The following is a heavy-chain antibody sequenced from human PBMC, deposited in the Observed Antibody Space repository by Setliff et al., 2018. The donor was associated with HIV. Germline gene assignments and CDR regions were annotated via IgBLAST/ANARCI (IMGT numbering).Heavy chain of an antibody. CDR1: GFTLSHYS. J-gene: IGHJ3*02. V-gene: IGHV3-21*05. CDR3: VRDLLWAFDM. D-gene: IGHD3-10*01. CDR2: ITKRADET. Sequence: GGSLRLSCAASGFTLSHYSMNWVRQAPGKGLEWISYITKRADETHYADSVKGRFSISRDTAKNSLYLQMNSLRPEDTALYYCVRDLLWAFDMWGPGTMVTVSS.